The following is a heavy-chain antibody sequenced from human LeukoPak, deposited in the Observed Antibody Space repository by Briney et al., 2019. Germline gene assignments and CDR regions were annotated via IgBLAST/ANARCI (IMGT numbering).Heavy chain of an antibody. V-gene: IGHV6-1*01. CDR3: ARDRGRYLDL. D-gene: IGHD3-10*01. Sequence: SQTLSLTCALSGDIFSTNSAAWDWIRQSPSRGLEWLVRTYYRSKWYNDYATSVKSRITINADTSKNQFSLQLNSVTPEDTAVYYCARDRGRYLDLWGRGTVVTVSS. J-gene: IGHJ2*01. CDR2: TYYRSKWYN. CDR1: GDIFSTNSAA.